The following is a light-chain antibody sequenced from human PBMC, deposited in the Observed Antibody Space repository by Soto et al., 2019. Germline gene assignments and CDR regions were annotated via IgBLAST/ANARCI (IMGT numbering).Light chain of an antibody. CDR1: QSINIT. J-gene: IGKJ4*01. CDR3: QQYHSWPPLT. Sequence: EVLMTQSPATLSVSPGERVTLSCRASQSINITLAWYQQKPGQAPRVLIYGASSRASGIPDRFSGSGSGTDFTITISRLEHDDFAFYYCQQYHSWPPLTVGGGTRVEIK. CDR2: GAS. V-gene: IGKV3D-15*01.